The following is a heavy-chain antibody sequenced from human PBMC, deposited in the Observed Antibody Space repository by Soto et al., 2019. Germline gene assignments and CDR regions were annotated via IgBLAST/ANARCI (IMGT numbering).Heavy chain of an antibody. CDR1: GFTFSSYG. CDR2: IWYDGSNK. CDR3: AREGVDTAMAAFFYYGMDV. J-gene: IGHJ6*02. V-gene: IGHV3-33*01. D-gene: IGHD5-18*01. Sequence: PGGSLRLSCAASGFTFSSYGMHWVRQAPGKGLEWVAVIWYDGSNKYYADSVKGRFTISRDNSKNTLYLQMNSLRAEDTAVYYCAREGVDTAMAAFFYYGMDVWGQGTTVTVSS.